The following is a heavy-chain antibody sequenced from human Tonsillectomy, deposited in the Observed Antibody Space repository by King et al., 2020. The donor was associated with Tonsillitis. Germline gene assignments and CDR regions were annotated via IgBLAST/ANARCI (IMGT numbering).Heavy chain of an antibody. CDR1: GGTFTRHS. V-gene: IGHV1-69*12. Sequence: QLVQSGAEVKKPGSSVKVSCKASGGTFTRHSISWVRQAPGQGLEWMGGIIPIFGTANYAQKFQGRVTITADESTSTAYMELSSLRSDDTAVYYCARDLRGTLALLNYWGQGTLVTVSS. D-gene: IGHD1-1*01. CDR2: IIPIFGTA. CDR3: ARDLRGTLALLNY. J-gene: IGHJ4*02.